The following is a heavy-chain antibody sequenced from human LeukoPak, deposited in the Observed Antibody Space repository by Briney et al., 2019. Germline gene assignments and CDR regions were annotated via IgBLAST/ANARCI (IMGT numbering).Heavy chain of an antibody. V-gene: IGHV1-69*06. Sequence: SVKVSCKASGGTFSSYAISWVRQAPGQGLEWMEGIIPIFGTANYAQKFQGRVTITADKSTSTAYMELSSLRSEDTAVYYCARDSLGQQWLFYFDYWGQGTLVTVSS. CDR3: ARDSLGQQWLFYFDY. D-gene: IGHD6-19*01. J-gene: IGHJ4*02. CDR1: GGTFSSYA. CDR2: IIPIFGTA.